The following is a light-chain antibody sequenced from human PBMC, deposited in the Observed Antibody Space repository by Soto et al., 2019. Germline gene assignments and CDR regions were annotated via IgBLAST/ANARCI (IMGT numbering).Light chain of an antibody. CDR1: QSVFSRFRIKNY. V-gene: IGKV4-1*01. CDR2: WAS. J-gene: IGKJ1*01. CDR3: QQYYSTPTWT. Sequence: DIVMTQSPDSLTPSLGERATINCKSSQSVFSRFRIKNYSGWFQQKPGQTPRLLICWASTRESGVSDRFSGSGSGTDFTLTIDSLQADDVAVYYCQQYYSTPTWTYGQGTKVDSK.